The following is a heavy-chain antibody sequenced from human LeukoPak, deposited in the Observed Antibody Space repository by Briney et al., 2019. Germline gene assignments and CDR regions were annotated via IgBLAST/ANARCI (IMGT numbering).Heavy chain of an antibody. J-gene: IGHJ4*02. CDR3: ARGRGSDY. CDR2: IQQDGTER. V-gene: IGHV3-7*05. Sequence: PGGSLRLSCSPSGFTVSSYAISWVRQPPGKGREWVANIQQDGTERYYAASVKGRLTISRDNGKDSRYLQMSSLRAEDTAVYYCARGRGSDYWGQGPLVTVSS. CDR1: GFTVSSYA. D-gene: IGHD3-16*01.